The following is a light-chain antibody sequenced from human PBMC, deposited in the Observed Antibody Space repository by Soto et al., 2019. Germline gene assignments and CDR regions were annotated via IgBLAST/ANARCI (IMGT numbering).Light chain of an antibody. J-gene: IGKJ5*01. V-gene: IGKV1-9*01. CDR3: QQLNSYPIT. CDR1: QGISSY. CDR2: AAS. Sequence: DIQLTQSPSFLSATIGDRVTITCLASQGISSYLAWYQQKPGKAPKLLIYAASTLQSGVPSRFSGSGSGTEFTLTISSLQLEDFATYYCQQLNSYPITFGQGTRLEIK.